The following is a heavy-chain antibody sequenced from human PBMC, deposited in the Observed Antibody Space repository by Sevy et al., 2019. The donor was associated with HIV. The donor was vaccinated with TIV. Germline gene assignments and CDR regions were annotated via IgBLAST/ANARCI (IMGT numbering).Heavy chain of an antibody. J-gene: IGHJ4*02. D-gene: IGHD3-22*01. CDR3: ARERGTYYDTSGYPYLLEAGFDY. CDR1: GFPFNYYA. CDR2: INSDSDTM. V-gene: IGHV3-48*02. Sequence: GGSLRLSCVASGFPFNYYAMNWVRQAPGKGLEWILYINSDSDTMYYGDSVKGRFTISRDNAKNSLYLQMNSLRDEETGVYYCARERGTYYDTSGYPYLLEAGFDYWGQGTLVTVSS.